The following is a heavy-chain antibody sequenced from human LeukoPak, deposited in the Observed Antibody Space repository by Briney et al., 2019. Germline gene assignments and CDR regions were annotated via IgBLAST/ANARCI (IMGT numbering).Heavy chain of an antibody. CDR3: ARVYVVTATSADYFDY. CDR1: GDSVSSNSAA. Sequence: SQTLSLTCAISGDSVSSNSAAWNWIRQSPSRGLEWLGRTYYRSKWYNDYAVSVKSRITINPDTSKNQFSLQLNSVTPEDTAVYYCARVYVVTATSADYFDYWGQGTLVTVSS. CDR2: TYYRSKWYN. V-gene: IGHV6-1*01. J-gene: IGHJ4*02. D-gene: IGHD2-21*02.